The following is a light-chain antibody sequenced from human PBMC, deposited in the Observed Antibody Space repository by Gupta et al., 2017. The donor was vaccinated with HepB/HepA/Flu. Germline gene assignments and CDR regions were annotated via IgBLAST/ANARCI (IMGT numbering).Light chain of an antibody. CDR3: QQRDSTPST. CDR2: AAS. V-gene: IGKV1-39*01. Sequence: DIQMTHPPSSLSASVGDRVTITCRASQSISSYLNWYQQKPGKAPKLLIYAASSLQGGVPSRFSGSESGTEFTLTISSLQPEDFATYYCQQRDSTPSTFGQGTNLDIK. CDR1: QSISSY. J-gene: IGKJ2*02.